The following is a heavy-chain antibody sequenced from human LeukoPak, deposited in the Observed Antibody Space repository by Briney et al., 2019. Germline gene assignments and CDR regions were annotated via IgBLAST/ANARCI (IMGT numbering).Heavy chain of an antibody. D-gene: IGHD1-26*01. CDR1: GFTFSSYA. J-gene: IGHJ4*02. CDR2: ISGSGGST. Sequence: GGSLRFSCAASGFTFSSYAMSWVRQAPGKGLEWVSAISGSGGSTYYADSVKGRFTISRDNSKNTLYLQMNSLRAEDTAVYYCAKDKGSYSGSYYPFDYWGQGTLVTVSS. CDR3: AKDKGSYSGSYYPFDY. V-gene: IGHV3-23*01.